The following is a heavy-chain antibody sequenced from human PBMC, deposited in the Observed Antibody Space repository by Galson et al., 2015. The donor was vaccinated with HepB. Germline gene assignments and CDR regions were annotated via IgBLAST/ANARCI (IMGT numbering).Heavy chain of an antibody. CDR1: GFTFSSYG. V-gene: IGHV3-48*02. CDR3: ARSLGRRGVDPQPYYFDY. Sequence: SLRLSCAASGFTFSSYGMSWVRQAPGKGLEWVSYISTGSSTKYYADSVKGRLTIPRDNANSSLYLQLNSLRDEDTAVYYCARSLGRRGVDPQPYYFDYWGQGTLVTVSS. J-gene: IGHJ4*02. CDR2: ISTGSSTK. D-gene: IGHD3-10*01.